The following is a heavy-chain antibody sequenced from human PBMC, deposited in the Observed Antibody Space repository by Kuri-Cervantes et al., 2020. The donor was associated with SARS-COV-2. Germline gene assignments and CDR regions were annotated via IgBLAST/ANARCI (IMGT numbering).Heavy chain of an antibody. CDR3: ARGRTYSIY. J-gene: IGHJ4*02. CDR1: GGSISSGSYY. Sequence: SETLSLTCTVSGGSISSGSYYWSWIRQPAGKGLEWIGRIYTSGSTNYNPSLKSRVTISVDTSKNEVSLKLTSVTAADTAVYYCARGRTYSIYWGQGTLVTVSS. V-gene: IGHV4-61*02. CDR2: IYTSGST. D-gene: IGHD1-7*01.